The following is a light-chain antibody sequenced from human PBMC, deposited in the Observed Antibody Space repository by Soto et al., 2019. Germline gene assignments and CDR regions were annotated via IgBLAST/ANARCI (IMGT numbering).Light chain of an antibody. CDR1: QSVSGY. V-gene: IGKV3-20*01. CDR2: DAS. CDR3: QQYGSSGT. J-gene: IGKJ1*01. Sequence: EIVLTQSPATLSLTPGERATLSGRASQSVSGYLAWYQQKPGQAPRLLIYDASNRATGIPDRFSGSGSGTDFTLTISRLEPEDFAVYYCQQYGSSGTFGQGTKVDIK.